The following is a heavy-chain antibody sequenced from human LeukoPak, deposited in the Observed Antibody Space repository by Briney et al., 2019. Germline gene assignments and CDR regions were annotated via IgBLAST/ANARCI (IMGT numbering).Heavy chain of an antibody. CDR3: ARDYGYYDSSYGYFDY. Sequence: SVKVSCKASGGTFSSYAISWVRQAPGQGLEWMGGIIPIFGTANYAQKFQGRVTITADESTSTAYMELSSLRSEDTAVYYCARDYGYYDSSYGYFDYWGQGTLVTVSS. J-gene: IGHJ4*02. CDR2: IIPIFGTA. V-gene: IGHV1-69*13. D-gene: IGHD3-22*01. CDR1: GGTFSSYA.